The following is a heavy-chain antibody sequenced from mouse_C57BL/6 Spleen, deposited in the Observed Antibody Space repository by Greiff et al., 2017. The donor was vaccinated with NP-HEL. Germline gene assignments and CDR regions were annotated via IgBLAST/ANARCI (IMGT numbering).Heavy chain of an antibody. Sequence: QVQLQQSGPELVKPGASVKISCKASGYAFSSSWMNWVKQRPGKGLEWIGRIYPGDGDTNYNGKFKGKATLTADKSSSTAYMQLSSLTSEDSAVYFCARDNYHYGSPSWGQGTTLTVSS. V-gene: IGHV1-82*01. D-gene: IGHD1-1*01. CDR1: GYAFSSSW. CDR3: ARDNYHYGSPS. CDR2: IYPGDGDT. J-gene: IGHJ2*01.